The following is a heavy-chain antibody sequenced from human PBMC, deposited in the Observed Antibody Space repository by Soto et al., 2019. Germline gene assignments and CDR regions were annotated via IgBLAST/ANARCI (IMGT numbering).Heavy chain of an antibody. Sequence: GGSLRLSCAASGFTFSSYGMHWVRQAPGKGLEWVAVIWYDGSNKYYADSVKGRFTISRDNSKNTLYLQMNSLRAEDTAVYYCARAHHQLLWGPGLDYWGQGTLVTVSS. CDR1: GFTFSSYG. D-gene: IGHD2-2*01. CDR2: IWYDGSNK. V-gene: IGHV3-33*01. CDR3: ARAHHQLLWGPGLDY. J-gene: IGHJ4*02.